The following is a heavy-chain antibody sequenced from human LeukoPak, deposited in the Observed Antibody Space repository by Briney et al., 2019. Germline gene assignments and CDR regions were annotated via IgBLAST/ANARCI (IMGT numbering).Heavy chain of an antibody. Sequence: TGGSLRLSCAASGFTFSSSIMSWVRQAPGKGLEWISTFSGASGNTYYAASVSGRFTISRDNSKNTLFLQMSSLRAEDTAVYYCARRAAGGLYYFDYWGQGILVTASS. CDR2: FSGASGNT. D-gene: IGHD6-13*01. CDR1: GFTFSSSI. J-gene: IGHJ4*02. CDR3: ARRAAGGLYYFDY. V-gene: IGHV3-23*01.